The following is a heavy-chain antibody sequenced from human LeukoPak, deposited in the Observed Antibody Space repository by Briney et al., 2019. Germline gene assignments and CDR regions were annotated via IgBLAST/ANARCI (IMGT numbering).Heavy chain of an antibody. Sequence: SETLSHTCTVSGGSISSYYWSWIRQPPGKGLEWIGYIYYSGSTNYNPSLKSRVTISVDTSKNQFSLKLSSVTAADTAVYYCARVHYDFWSGYLNYYYGMDVWGQGTTVTVSS. D-gene: IGHD3-3*01. V-gene: IGHV4-59*01. CDR3: ARVHYDFWSGYLNYYYGMDV. CDR1: GGSISSYY. J-gene: IGHJ6*02. CDR2: IYYSGST.